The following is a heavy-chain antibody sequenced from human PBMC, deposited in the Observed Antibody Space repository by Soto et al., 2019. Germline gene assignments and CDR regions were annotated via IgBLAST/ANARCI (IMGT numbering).Heavy chain of an antibody. J-gene: IGHJ5*02. CDR2: IYYSGST. V-gene: IGHV4-30-4*01. Sequence: PSETLSLTCTVSGGSISSGDYYWSWIRQPPGKGLEWIGYIYYSGSTYYNPSLKSRVTISVDTSKNQFSLKLSSVTAADTAVYYCARXSFGDYYGSGSSNWFDPWGQGTLVTVSS. D-gene: IGHD3-10*01. CDR1: GGSISSGDYY. CDR3: ARXSFGDYYGSGSSNWFDP.